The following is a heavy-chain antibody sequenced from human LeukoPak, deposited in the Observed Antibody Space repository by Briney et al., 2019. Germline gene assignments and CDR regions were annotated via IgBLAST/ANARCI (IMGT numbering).Heavy chain of an antibody. D-gene: IGHD6-19*01. CDR3: ARGSSGWYEGVWYFDY. J-gene: IGHJ4*02. CDR1: GGSISSYY. Sequence: SETLSLTCTVSGGSISSYYWSWIRQPAGKGLEWIGRIYTSGSTNYNPSLKSRVTISVDTSKNQFSLKLSSVTAADTAVYYCARGSSGWYEGVWYFDYWGQGTLVTVSS. CDR2: IYTSGST. V-gene: IGHV4-4*07.